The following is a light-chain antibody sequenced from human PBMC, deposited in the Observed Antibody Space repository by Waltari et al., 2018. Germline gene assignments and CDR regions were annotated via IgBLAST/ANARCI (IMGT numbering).Light chain of an antibody. CDR3: QAWDSTCARV. J-gene: IGLJ3*02. Sequence: SYELTQPTSVSVAPVQTANITCSGDKLGTKYACWYQQKPGLSPVLVIQKNTKRPSGIPERLSGSNSGNTATLTMSGTQPIEEADFYCQAWDSTCARVFGGGTRLTVL. V-gene: IGLV3-1*01. CDR1: KLGTKY. CDR2: KNT.